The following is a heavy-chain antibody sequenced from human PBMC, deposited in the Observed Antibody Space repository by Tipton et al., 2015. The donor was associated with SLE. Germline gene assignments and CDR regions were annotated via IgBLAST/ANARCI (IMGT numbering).Heavy chain of an antibody. CDR1: GGSISSSSYY. Sequence: TLSLTCTVSGGSISSSSYYWGWIRQPPGKGLEWIGSIYYSGSTYCNPSLKSPVTISVDTSKNQFSLKLGSVTAADTAVYYCARVQFYGFWTGYQHWGQGTMVTVSS. D-gene: IGHD3-3*01. V-gene: IGHV4-39*07. CDR2: IYYSGST. J-gene: IGHJ3*01. CDR3: ARVQFYGFWTGYQH.